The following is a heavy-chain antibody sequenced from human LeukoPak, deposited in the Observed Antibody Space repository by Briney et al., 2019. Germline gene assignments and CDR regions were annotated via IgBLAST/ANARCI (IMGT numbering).Heavy chain of an antibody. V-gene: IGHV4-31*03. Sequence: SETLSLTCTVSGGSISSGGYYWSWIRQHPGKGLEWIGYIYYSGSTYYNPSLKSRVTISVDTSKNQFSLKLSSVTAADTAVYYCAREGYYDSLKTAGGQGPLVTVSS. CDR1: GGSISSGGYY. CDR3: AREGYYDSLKTA. J-gene: IGHJ4*02. CDR2: IYYSGST. D-gene: IGHD3-22*01.